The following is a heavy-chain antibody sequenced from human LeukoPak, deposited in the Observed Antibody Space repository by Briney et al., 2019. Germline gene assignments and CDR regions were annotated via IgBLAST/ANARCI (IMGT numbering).Heavy chain of an antibody. Sequence: GGSLRLSCAASGFTFSIYSMNWVRQAPGKGLEWVSSISSSSSYIYYADSVKGRFTISRDNAKNSLYLQMNSLRAEDTALYYCARSYSSGTYYYYYYMDVWGKGTTVTVSS. D-gene: IGHD6-19*01. CDR3: ARSYSSGTYYYYYYMDV. CDR1: GFTFSIYS. CDR2: ISSSSSYI. J-gene: IGHJ6*03. V-gene: IGHV3-21*04.